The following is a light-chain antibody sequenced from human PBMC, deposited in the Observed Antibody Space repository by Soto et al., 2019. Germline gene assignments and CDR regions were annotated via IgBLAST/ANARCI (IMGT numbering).Light chain of an antibody. J-gene: IGLJ2*01. V-gene: IGLV3-1*01. Sequence: SYELTQPPSVSVSPGQTANITCSGNTLGSKFVFWYQQKAGQSPMVVIYEDTKRPSGIPERFSGYNSGNTATLTISGTQAMDEADFYCQAWDSGTVVFGGGTKLTVL. CDR1: TLGSKF. CDR2: EDT. CDR3: QAWDSGTVV.